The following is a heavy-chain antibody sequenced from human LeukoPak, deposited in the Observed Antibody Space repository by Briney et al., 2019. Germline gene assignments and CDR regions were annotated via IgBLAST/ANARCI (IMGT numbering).Heavy chain of an antibody. D-gene: IGHD3-22*01. CDR3: AGVYYDSWFSFDY. CDR2: INHSGST. V-gene: IGHV4-34*01. CDR1: GGSISSYY. Sequence: SETLSLTCTVSGGSISSYYWSWIRQPPGKGLEWIGEINHSGSTNYNPSLKSRVTISVDTSKNQFSLNLSSVTAADTAVYYCAGVYYDSWFSFDYWGQGTLVTVSS. J-gene: IGHJ4*02.